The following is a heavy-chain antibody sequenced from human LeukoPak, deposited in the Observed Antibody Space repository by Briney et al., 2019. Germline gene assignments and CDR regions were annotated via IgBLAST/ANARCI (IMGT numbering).Heavy chain of an antibody. CDR1: GFTFSSYG. CDR3: ARVCSSPPFYYYYYMDV. J-gene: IGHJ6*03. D-gene: IGHD6-13*01. Sequence: GGTLRLSCAASGFTFSSYGMSWVRQAPGKGLEWVSAISASGGSTYYADSVKGRFTISRDNSKNTLYLQMNSLRAEDTAVYYCARVCSSPPFYYYYYMDVWGKGTTVTISS. V-gene: IGHV3-23*01. CDR2: ISASGGST.